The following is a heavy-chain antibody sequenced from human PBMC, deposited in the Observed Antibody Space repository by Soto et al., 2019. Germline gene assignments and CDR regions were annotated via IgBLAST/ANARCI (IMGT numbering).Heavy chain of an antibody. J-gene: IGHJ4*02. D-gene: IGHD2-15*01. Sequence: QVQLVESGGGVVQPGRSLRLSCAASGFTFSSFAMHWVRQAPGKGLEWLAVISSDVVNYYYAESVKGRFTISRDNSKNKLYRQMNSLRNEDTAVYYCARGGAWTPEGLGYWGQGTLVTVSS. V-gene: IGHV3-30-3*01. CDR3: ARGGAWTPEGLGY. CDR2: ISSDVVNY. CDR1: GFTFSSFA.